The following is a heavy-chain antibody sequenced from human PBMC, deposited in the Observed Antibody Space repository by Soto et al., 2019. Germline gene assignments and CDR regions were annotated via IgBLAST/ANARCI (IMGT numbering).Heavy chain of an antibody. Sequence: SETLSLTCTVSGGSISSSSYYWGWIRQPPGKGLEWIGSIYYSGSTYYNPSLKSRVTISVDTSKNQFSLKLSSGTAADTAVYYCARHLLGIDYWGQGTLVTVSS. CDR1: GGSISSSSYY. J-gene: IGHJ4*02. CDR2: IYYSGST. CDR3: ARHLLGIDY. D-gene: IGHD7-27*01. V-gene: IGHV4-39*01.